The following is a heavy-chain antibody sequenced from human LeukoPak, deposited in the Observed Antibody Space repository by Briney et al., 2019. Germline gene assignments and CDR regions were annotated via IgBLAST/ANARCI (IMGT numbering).Heavy chain of an antibody. J-gene: IGHJ3*02. CDR1: GFTFSSYA. D-gene: IGHD6-6*01. Sequence: GRSLRLSCAASGFTFSSYAMHWVRQAPGKGLAWVSSISGSGSSTYYADSVKGRFTISRDNSKTTLYLQMNSLRAEDTAVYYCAKPLRSSSGAFDIWGQGTMVTVSS. CDR3: AKPLRSSSGAFDI. V-gene: IGHV3-23*01. CDR2: ISGSGSST.